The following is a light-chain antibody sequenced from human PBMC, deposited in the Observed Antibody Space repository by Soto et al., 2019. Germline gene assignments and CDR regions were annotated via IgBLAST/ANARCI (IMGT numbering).Light chain of an antibody. Sequence: QSVLTQPPSASGSPGQSVTISCTGTKSDIGVYDLVSWYQHHPGKAPRLIIYEVVQRPSGVPDRFSGSKSGNTASLTVSGLQAADEADYFCKSYAGSNTYVFGSGTKVTAL. CDR3: KSYAGSNTYV. CDR1: KSDIGVYDL. V-gene: IGLV2-8*01. J-gene: IGLJ1*01. CDR2: EVV.